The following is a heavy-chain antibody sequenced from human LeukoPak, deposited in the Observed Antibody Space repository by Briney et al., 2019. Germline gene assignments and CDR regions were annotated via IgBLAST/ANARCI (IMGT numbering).Heavy chain of an antibody. CDR3: ARGSVWNYYDSSGLDY. Sequence: SVKVSCKASGGAFSSYAISWVRQAPGQGLEWMGRIIPILGIANYAQKFQGRVTITADKSTSTAYMELSSLRSEDTAVYYCARGSVWNYYDSSGLDYWGQGTLVTVSS. D-gene: IGHD3-22*01. J-gene: IGHJ4*02. CDR2: IIPILGIA. CDR1: GGAFSSYA. V-gene: IGHV1-69*04.